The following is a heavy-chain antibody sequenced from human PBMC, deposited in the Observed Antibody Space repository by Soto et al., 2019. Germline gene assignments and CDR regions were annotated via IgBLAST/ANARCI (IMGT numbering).Heavy chain of an antibody. J-gene: IGHJ4*02. Sequence: SETLSLTCAVSGGSISSGGYSWSWIRQPPGKGLEWIGSIYYSGSTYYNPSLKSRVTISVDTSKNQFSLKLSSVTAADTAVYYCARYVGELLPCYFDYWGQGTLVTVSS. CDR3: ARYVGELLPCYFDY. CDR1: GGSISSGGYS. CDR2: IYYSGST. V-gene: IGHV4-30-2*03. D-gene: IGHD3-10*01.